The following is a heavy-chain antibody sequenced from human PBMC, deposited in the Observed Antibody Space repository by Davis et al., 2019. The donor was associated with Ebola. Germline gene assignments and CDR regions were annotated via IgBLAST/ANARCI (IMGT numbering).Heavy chain of an antibody. CDR2: IYPGDSDT. CDR1: GYSFTTYW. Sequence: GESPTIPCKVSGYSFTTYWVGWVRQMPGKGLEWIGIIYPGDSDTRYSPSFQGQVTISADKSITTAYLQWSSLKASDTAIYYCARGPATRWYFDLWGRGTLVTVSS. V-gene: IGHV5-51*01. CDR3: ARGPATRWYFDL. D-gene: IGHD2-15*01. J-gene: IGHJ2*01.